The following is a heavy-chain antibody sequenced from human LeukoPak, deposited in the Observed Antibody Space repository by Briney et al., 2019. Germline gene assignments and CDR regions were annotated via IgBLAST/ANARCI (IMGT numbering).Heavy chain of an antibody. D-gene: IGHD3-3*01. CDR3: ATDFEQDSWSGHSD. Sequence: GGSLRLSCAASGFTFRSYAMSWVRQAPGQGLEWVSIIYASGASTNYADSVRGRFTTFRDNSNNMVYLQMNSLRAEDAAVYYCATDFEQDSWSGHSDWGQGTLVTVSS. V-gene: IGHV3-23*01. CDR1: GFTFRSYA. CDR2: IYASGAST. J-gene: IGHJ4*02.